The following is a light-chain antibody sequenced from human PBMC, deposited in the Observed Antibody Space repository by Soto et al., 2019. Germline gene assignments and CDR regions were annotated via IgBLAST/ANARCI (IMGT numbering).Light chain of an antibody. Sequence: QPVLTQSPSASDSLGASVKLTCTLSSGYSTYAIAWHQQQSEKGPRFLMKINYDGTHSKGDGFFDRFSGSSSGAERHLTISSLQSEGEADYYCQSLGTGIQVFGGGTKLTVL. CDR2: INYDGTH. CDR1: SGYSTYA. CDR3: QSLGTGIQV. V-gene: IGLV4-69*01. J-gene: IGLJ3*02.